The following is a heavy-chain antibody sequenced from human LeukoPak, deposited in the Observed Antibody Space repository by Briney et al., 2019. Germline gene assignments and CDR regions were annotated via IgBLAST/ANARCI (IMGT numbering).Heavy chain of an antibody. CDR2: ISWNSGSI. CDR1: GFTFDDYA. CDR3: AKDLSGAAAGTLDY. V-gene: IGHV3-9*01. D-gene: IGHD6-13*01. Sequence: PGGSLRLSCAASGFTFDDYAMHWVRQAPGKGLEWVSGISWNSGSIGYADSVKGRFTISRDNAKNSLYLQMNSLRAEDTALYYCAKDLSGAAAGTLDYWGQGTLVTVCS. J-gene: IGHJ4*02.